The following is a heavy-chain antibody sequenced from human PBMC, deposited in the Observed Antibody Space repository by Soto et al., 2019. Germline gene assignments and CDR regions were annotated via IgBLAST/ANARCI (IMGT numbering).Heavy chain of an antibody. CDR3: ARAPRSSGLVRYYYYYMDV. J-gene: IGHJ6*03. CDR1: GGSISSYY. D-gene: IGHD6-19*01. CDR2: IYYSGST. V-gene: IGHV4-59*01. Sequence: SETLSLTCTVSGGSISSYYWSWIRQPPGKGLEWIGYIYYSGSTNYNPSLKSRVTISVDTSKNQFSLKLSSVTAADTAVYYCARAPRSSGLVRYYYYYMDVWGKGTTVTVSS.